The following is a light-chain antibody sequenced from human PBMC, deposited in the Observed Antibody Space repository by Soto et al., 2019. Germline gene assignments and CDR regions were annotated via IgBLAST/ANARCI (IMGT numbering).Light chain of an antibody. CDR1: QSIRSY. J-gene: IGKJ5*01. CDR2: AAS. Sequence: IPMTPSPSSLVAFLGGKVNIPCRASQSIRSYLNWYQQKPGKAPKLLIYAASSLQSGVPSRFSGRGSGTEFTLTISSLQPEDFTTYYCQQRYSTPITFGGGTRLEIK. V-gene: IGKV1-39*01. CDR3: QQRYSTPIT.